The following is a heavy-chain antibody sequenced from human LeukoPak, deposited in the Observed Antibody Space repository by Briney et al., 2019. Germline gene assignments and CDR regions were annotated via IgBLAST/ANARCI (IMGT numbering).Heavy chain of an antibody. CDR3: ARDRMELVHYFDY. D-gene: IGHD6-6*01. V-gene: IGHV3-11*04. J-gene: IGHJ4*02. CDR2: ISSSGSTI. Sequence: KSGGTLRLSCAASGFTFSDYYMSWIRQAPGKGLEWVSYISSSGSTIYYADSVKGRFTISRDNAKNSLYLQMNSLRAEDTAVYYCARDRMELVHYFDYWGQGTLVTVSS. CDR1: GFTFSDYY.